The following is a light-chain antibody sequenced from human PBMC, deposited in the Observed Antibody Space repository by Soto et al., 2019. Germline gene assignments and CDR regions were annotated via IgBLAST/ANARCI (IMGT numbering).Light chain of an antibody. CDR1: SSDVGAYNY. Sequence: QSALPQPRSVSGSPGQSVTISCTGTSSDVGAYNYVSWYQHHPGKAPKVMIYDVSERPSGVPDRFSGSKSDNKASLTISGLQAEDEADYYCCSYAGSYSWVFGGGTKVTVL. V-gene: IGLV2-11*01. CDR2: DVS. CDR3: CSYAGSYSWV. J-gene: IGLJ3*02.